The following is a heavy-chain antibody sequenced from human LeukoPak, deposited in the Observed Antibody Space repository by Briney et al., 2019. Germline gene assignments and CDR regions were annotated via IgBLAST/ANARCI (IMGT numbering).Heavy chain of an antibody. D-gene: IGHD3-10*01. Sequence: PGGSLRLSCAASGFTFSSYAMSWVRQAPGKGLEWVLAISGSGGSTYYADSVKGRFTISRDNSKNTLYLQMNSLRAEDTAVYYCAKALYYYGSGSYYNPRYYFDYWGQGTLVTVSS. CDR3: AKALYYYGSGSYYNPRYYFDY. CDR1: GFTFSSYA. CDR2: ISGSGGST. V-gene: IGHV3-23*01. J-gene: IGHJ4*02.